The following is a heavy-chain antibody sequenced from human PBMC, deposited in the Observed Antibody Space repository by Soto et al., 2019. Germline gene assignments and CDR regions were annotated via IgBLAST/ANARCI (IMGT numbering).Heavy chain of an antibody. Sequence: QVQLQQWGAGLLKPSETLSLTCAVYGGSFSGYYWSWIRQPPGKGLEWIGEINHSGSTNYNPSLKSRVTISVDTSKNQFSLKLRSVTAADTAVYYCARGRALYYYYYMDVWGKGTTVTVSS. J-gene: IGHJ6*03. CDR1: GGSFSGYY. V-gene: IGHV4-34*01. CDR3: ARGRALYYYYYMDV. CDR2: INHSGST.